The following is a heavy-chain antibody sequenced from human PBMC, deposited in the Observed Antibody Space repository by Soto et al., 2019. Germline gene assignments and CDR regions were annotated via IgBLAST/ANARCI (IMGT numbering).Heavy chain of an antibody. J-gene: IGHJ6*02. D-gene: IGHD6-13*01. V-gene: IGHV4-61*01. CDR2: MYYSGTT. CDR3: ARQQLLPYYYSLDV. Sequence: SETLSLTCTVSGDSVRSGSYYWCWIRQPPGKGLESIGYMYYSGTTNYNPSLKSRVTMSVDTSRNLFSLKVTSVTAADTAVYYCARQQLLPYYYSLDVWGQGTTVTVSS. CDR1: GDSVRSGSYY.